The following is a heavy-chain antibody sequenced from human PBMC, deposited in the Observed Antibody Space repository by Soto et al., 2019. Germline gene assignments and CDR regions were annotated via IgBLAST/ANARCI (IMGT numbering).Heavy chain of an antibody. CDR2: MKPDGSDK. V-gene: IGHV3-7*05. D-gene: IGHD3-16*01. Sequence: GGSLRLSCAASGFTLGTFWMRWVRQAPGKGLEWVANMKPDGSDKYYIDSVRGRFSISRDTAKNALYLEMNSLRAEDTAIYYCAGAFSYWGQGALVTVSS. CDR1: GFTLGTFW. J-gene: IGHJ4*02. CDR3: AGAFSY.